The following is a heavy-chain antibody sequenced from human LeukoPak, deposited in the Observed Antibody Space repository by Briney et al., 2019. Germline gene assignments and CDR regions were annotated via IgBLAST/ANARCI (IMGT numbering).Heavy chain of an antibody. D-gene: IGHD3-10*01. CDR3: TRGGFRLVRGVTTDY. CDR2: LSYDGSSK. J-gene: IGHJ4*02. V-gene: IGHV3-30-3*01. CDR1: GFTFSSYT. Sequence: PGRSLRLSCAASGFTFSSYTMHWVRQAPDKGLEWVAVLSYDGSSKYYADSVKGRFTISRDNSKNTLYLQMNGLRVEDTALYYCTRGGFRLVRGVTTDYWGQGTPVTVSS.